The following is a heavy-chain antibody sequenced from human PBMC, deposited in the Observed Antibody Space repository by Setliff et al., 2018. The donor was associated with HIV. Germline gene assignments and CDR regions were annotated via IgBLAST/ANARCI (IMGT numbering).Heavy chain of an antibody. CDR3: ARDRRDGLYYHGMDV. Sequence: ASVKVSCKASGYTFTRYYMHWVRQAPGQGLEWMGIINPSGGSTSYSQKFQGRVTMTRDMSTSTVYMELSSLRSEDTAVYYCARDRRDGLYYHGMDVWGQGTTVTVS. V-gene: IGHV1-46*01. J-gene: IGHJ6*02. D-gene: IGHD5-12*01. CDR1: GYTFTRYY. CDR2: INPSGGST.